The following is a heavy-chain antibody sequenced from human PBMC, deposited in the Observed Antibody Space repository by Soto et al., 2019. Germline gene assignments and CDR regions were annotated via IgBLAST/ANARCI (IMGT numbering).Heavy chain of an antibody. CDR2: IYYSGST. CDR1: GGSISSYY. Sequence: QVQLQESGPGLVKPSETLSLTCTVSGGSISSYYWSWIRQPPGKGLEWIGYIYYSGSTNYNPSLKSRVTISVDTSKNQFSLKLSSVTAADTAVYYCARAIRTPVTYYYWGQGTLVTVSS. J-gene: IGHJ4*02. D-gene: IGHD4-4*01. V-gene: IGHV4-59*01. CDR3: ARAIRTPVTYYY.